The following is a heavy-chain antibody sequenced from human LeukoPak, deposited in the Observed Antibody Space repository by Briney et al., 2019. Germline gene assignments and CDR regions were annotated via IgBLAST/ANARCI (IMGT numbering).Heavy chain of an antibody. CDR1: GDSISSYY. D-gene: IGHD6-19*01. Sequence: SETLSLTCTVSGDSISSYYWSWIRQPAGKGLEWIGRIYTSGSTNYNPSLKSRVTMSVDTSKNQFSLKLSSVTAADTAVYYCARDRRSIAVAGTVLDYWGQGTLVTVSS. CDR3: ARDRRSIAVAGTVLDY. CDR2: IYTSGST. J-gene: IGHJ4*02. V-gene: IGHV4-4*07.